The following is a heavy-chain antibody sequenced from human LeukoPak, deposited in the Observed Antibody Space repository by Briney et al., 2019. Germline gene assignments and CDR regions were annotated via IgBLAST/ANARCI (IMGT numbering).Heavy chain of an antibody. Sequence: TSETLSLTCTVSGYSISSGYYWGWIRQPPGKGLEWIGSIYHSGSTYYNPSLRGRATISIDTSKNQFSLKLTYVTAADTAVYYCARVFDSWGQGTLVTVSS. J-gene: IGHJ4*02. CDR1: GYSISSGYY. CDR3: ARVFDS. V-gene: IGHV4-38-2*02. CDR2: IYHSGST.